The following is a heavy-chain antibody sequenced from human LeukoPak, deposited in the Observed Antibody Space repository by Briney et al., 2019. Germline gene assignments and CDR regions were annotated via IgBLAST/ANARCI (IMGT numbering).Heavy chain of an antibody. CDR2: INPNSGGT. CDR1: GGTFSSYA. J-gene: IGHJ4*02. CDR3: ARDNRLIYGDFLDY. Sequence: VKVSCKASGGTFSSYAISWVRQAPGQGLEWMGWINPNSGGTNYAQKFQGRVTMTRDTSISTAYMELSRLRSDDTAVYYCARDNRLIYGDFLDYWGQGTLVTVSS. V-gene: IGHV1-2*02. D-gene: IGHD4-17*01.